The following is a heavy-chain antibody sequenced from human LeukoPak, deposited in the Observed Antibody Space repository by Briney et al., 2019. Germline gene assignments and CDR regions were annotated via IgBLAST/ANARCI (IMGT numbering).Heavy chain of an antibody. V-gene: IGHV1-18*01. J-gene: IGHJ3*02. CDR2: ISAYNGNT. CDR3: ASFGYCSSTSCNFSGAFDI. CDR1: GYTFTSYG. Sequence: ASVKVSCKASGYTFTSYGISWVRQAPGQGLECMGWISAYNGNTNYAQKLQGRVTMTTDTSTSTAYMELRSLRSDDTAVYYCASFGYCSSTSCNFSGAFDIWGQGTMVTVSS. D-gene: IGHD2-2*01.